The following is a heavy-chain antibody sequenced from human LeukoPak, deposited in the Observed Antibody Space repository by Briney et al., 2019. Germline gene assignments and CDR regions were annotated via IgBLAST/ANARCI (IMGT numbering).Heavy chain of an antibody. J-gene: IGHJ4*02. D-gene: IGHD6-19*01. V-gene: IGHV3-69-1*01. Sequence: SGGSLRLSCAASGFTFINAWMAWVHQAPGKGLEWISYINAHRTTYYADSVEGRFTISRDNDKNSAYLQLNSLRVEDTAMYYCARSVEGNFDQWGQGTLVTVSS. CDR3: ARSVEGNFDQ. CDR1: GFTFINAW. CDR2: INAHRTT.